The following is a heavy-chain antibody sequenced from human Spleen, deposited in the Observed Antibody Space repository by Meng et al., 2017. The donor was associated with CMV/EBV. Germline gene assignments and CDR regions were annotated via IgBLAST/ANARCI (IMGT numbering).Heavy chain of an antibody. CDR2: INSDGSNT. CDR1: GFIFSHNW. J-gene: IGHJ3*02. CDR3: AREGWGDTFDI. D-gene: IGHD3-10*01. Sequence: GESLKISCAASGFIFSHNWMHWVRQGPGEGLVWVSRINSDGSNTRYADSVKGRFTISRDNAKNTLYLQMNSLRAEDTAVYYCAREGWGDTFDIWGQGTMVTVSS. V-gene: IGHV3-74*01.